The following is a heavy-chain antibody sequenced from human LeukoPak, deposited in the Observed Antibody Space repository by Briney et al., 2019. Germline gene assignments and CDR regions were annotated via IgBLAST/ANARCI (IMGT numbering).Heavy chain of an antibody. CDR2: IIPILGIA. Sequence: GASVKVSCKASGGTFSSYAISWVRQAPGQGLEWMGRIIPILGIANYAQKFQGRVTMTRNTSISTAYMELSSLRSEDTAVYYCARIGRDSDAFDIWGQGTMVTVSS. J-gene: IGHJ3*02. V-gene: IGHV1-69*04. D-gene: IGHD5-24*01. CDR1: GGTFSSYA. CDR3: ARIGRDSDAFDI.